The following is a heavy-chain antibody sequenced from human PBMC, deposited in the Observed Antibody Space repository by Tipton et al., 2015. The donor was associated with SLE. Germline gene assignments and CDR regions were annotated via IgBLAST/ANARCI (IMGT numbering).Heavy chain of an antibody. D-gene: IGHD4-17*01. CDR3: ASTHDYGDFDY. V-gene: IGHV3-74*01. Sequence: SLRLSCAASGFTFSNFWMQWVRQAPGKGLMWISHINSDGSSASYADSVKGRFTSSRDNAKNTLYLEMNSLRVEDTAVYYCASTHDYGDFDYWGQGTLVTVSS. CDR2: INSDGSSA. J-gene: IGHJ4*02. CDR1: GFTFSNFW.